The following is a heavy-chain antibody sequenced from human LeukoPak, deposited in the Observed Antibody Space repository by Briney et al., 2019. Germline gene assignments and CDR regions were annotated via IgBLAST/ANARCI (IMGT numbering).Heavy chain of an antibody. J-gene: IGHJ4*02. Sequence: PSETLSLTCAVYGGSFSGYYWSWIRQPPGKGLEWIGYIYYSGSTNYNPSLKSRVTISVDTSKNQFSLKLSSVTAADTAVYYCARDGAYYDSSGYFDYWGQGTLVTVSS. V-gene: IGHV4-59*01. D-gene: IGHD3-22*01. CDR2: IYYSGST. CDR1: GGSFSGYY. CDR3: ARDGAYYDSSGYFDY.